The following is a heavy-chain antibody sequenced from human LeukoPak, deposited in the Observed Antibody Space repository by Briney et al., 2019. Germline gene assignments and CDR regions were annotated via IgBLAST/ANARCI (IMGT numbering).Heavy chain of an antibody. CDR3: ASDASLCGGDCYPYWYFDL. CDR1: GFTFNSYS. CDR2: IRSSISYR. D-gene: IGHD2-21*02. J-gene: IGHJ2*01. Sequence: PGRSLRLSCAASGFTFNSYSMNWVRQAPGKGLEWVSSIRSSISYRYYADSVKGRFTISRDNAKNSLYLQMNSLRAEDTAVQYCASDASLCGGDCYPYWYFDLWGRGTLVTVSS. V-gene: IGHV3-21*01.